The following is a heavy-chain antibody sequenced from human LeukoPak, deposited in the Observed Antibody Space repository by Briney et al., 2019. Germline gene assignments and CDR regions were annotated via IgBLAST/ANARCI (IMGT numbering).Heavy chain of an antibody. D-gene: IGHD6-13*01. V-gene: IGHV4-59*01. CDR1: GGSISSYH. CDR3: ARGPIAAAGIVRSDAFDI. CDR2: IYYSGST. Sequence: SETLSLTCTVSGGSISSYHWSWIRQPPGKGLEWIGYIYYSGSTNYNPSLKSRVTISVDTSKNQFSLRLTSVTAADTAVYYCARGPIAAAGIVRSDAFDIWGQGTMVTVSS. J-gene: IGHJ3*02.